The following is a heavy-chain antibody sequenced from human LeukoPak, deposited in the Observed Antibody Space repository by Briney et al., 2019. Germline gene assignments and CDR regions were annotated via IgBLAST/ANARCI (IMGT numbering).Heavy chain of an antibody. V-gene: IGHV1-46*01. CDR1: GYTFTSYY. CDR2: INPSGGST. D-gene: IGHD3-10*01. CDR3: ARDGAWGYYGSGSSPTDY. Sequence: ASVTVSCKASGYTFTSYYMHWVRQAPGQGLEWVGIINPSGGSTSYAQKFQGRVTMTRDTSTSTVYMELSSLRSEDTAVYYCARDGAWGYYGSGSSPTDYWGQGTLVTVSS. J-gene: IGHJ4*02.